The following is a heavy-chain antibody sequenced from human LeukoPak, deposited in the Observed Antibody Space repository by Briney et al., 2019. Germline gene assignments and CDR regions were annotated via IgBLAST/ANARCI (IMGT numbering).Heavy chain of an antibody. CDR2: ISAYNGNT. CDR3: ARVRYSYGFDY. V-gene: IGHV1-18*01. CDR1: GGTFSSYA. Sequence: VASVKVSCKASGGTFSSYAISWVRQAPGQWLEWMGWISAYNGNTNYAQKLQGRVTMTTDTSTSTAYMELRSLRSDDTAVYYCARVRYSYGFDYWGQGTLVTVSS. J-gene: IGHJ4*02. D-gene: IGHD5-18*01.